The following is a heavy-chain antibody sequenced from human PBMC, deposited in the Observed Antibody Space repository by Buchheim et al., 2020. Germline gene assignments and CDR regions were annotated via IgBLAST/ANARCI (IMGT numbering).Heavy chain of an antibody. CDR2: ISDSGTSI. Sequence: EVKLVESGGGLVKPGGSLRLSCSASLFVFSTMSMNWVRQSPERGLEWVSSISDSGTSIYYKDSVRGRFTISRDNAQSLLFLQMNSLKVEDSGLYYCARDVSYWGQGTL. CDR1: LFVFSTMS. J-gene: IGHJ4*02. V-gene: IGHV3-21*06. CDR3: ARDVSY.